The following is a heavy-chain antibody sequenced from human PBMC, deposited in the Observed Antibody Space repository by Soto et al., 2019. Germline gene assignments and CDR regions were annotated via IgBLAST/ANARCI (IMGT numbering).Heavy chain of an antibody. D-gene: IGHD2-15*01. CDR2: ISTSSSHI. V-gene: IGHV3-21*01. CDR3: ARDFSDSYSSSYYYYGMDV. CDR1: GFTFGSYA. J-gene: IGHJ6*02. Sequence: PWGSLRLSCPASGFTFGSYAMNWVRQAPGKGLEWVSSISTSSSHIYYADSVKGRFTISRDNAKNSLYLQMNSLRAEDTAVYYCARDFSDSYSSSYYYYGMDVWGQGTTVTVSS.